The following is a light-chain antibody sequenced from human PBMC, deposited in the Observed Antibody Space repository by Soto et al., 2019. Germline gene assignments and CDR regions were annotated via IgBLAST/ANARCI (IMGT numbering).Light chain of an antibody. CDR3: SSYTSSSTVV. CDR2: DVS. CDR1: SSDVGGYNY. J-gene: IGLJ2*01. Sequence: QSALTHPASVSGSPGQSITISCTGTSSDVGGYNYVSWYQQHPGKAPKLMINDVSNRPSGVSNRFSGSKSGNTASLTISGLQAEDEADYYCSSYTSSSTVVFGGGTKLTVL. V-gene: IGLV2-14*01.